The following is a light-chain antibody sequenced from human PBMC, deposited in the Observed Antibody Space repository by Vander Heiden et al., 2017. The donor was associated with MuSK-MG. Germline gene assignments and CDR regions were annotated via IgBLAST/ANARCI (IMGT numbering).Light chain of an antibody. V-gene: IGKV3-11*01. CDR2: GAS. CDR3: LQRNNWPRT. J-gene: IGKJ2*02. CDR1: QSVSNY. Sequence: EIVLTQSPATLSLSPGDRATLSCRAGQSVSNYLVWYQQKPGQAPRLLIYGASHRATGIPARFSGRGSGTDFTLTISSLEPEHIPVYYCLQRNNWPRTFGQGTKLXIK.